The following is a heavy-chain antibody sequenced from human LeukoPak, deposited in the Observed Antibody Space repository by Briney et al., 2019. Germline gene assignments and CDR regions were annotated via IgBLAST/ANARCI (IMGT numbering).Heavy chain of an antibody. J-gene: IGHJ6*02. V-gene: IGHV3-21*01. Sequence: GGSLRLSCAASGFTFSSYSMNWVRQAPGKGLEWVSSISSSSSYIYYADSVKGRFTISRDNAKNSLYLQMNSLRAEDTAVYYCAKEGKYDFWSGYYNRPLPPYGMDVWGQGTTVTVSS. CDR2: ISSSSSYI. CDR1: GFTFSSYS. CDR3: AKEGKYDFWSGYYNRPLPPYGMDV. D-gene: IGHD3-3*01.